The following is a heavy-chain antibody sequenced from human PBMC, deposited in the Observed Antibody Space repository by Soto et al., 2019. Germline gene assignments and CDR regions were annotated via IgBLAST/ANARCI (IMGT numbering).Heavy chain of an antibody. CDR3: ARGSSIAGFYFGMDF. CDR1: GGSISSGGYY. V-gene: IGHV4-31*03. Sequence: QVQLQESGPGLVKPSQTLSLTCTVSGGSISSGGYYWTWIRQHPGKDLEWIGYNDYSGITYYNPSLKRRVTMSLDTSKNPFSLKLCSVLAADTAVYYCARGSSIAGFYFGMDFWGQGTTVTVSS. J-gene: IGHJ6*02. D-gene: IGHD6-6*01. CDR2: NDYSGIT.